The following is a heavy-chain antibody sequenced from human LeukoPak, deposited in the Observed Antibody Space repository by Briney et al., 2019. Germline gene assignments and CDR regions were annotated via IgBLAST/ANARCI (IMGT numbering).Heavy chain of an antibody. CDR2: INHSGST. CDR3: ATLPRIAAPN. D-gene: IGHD6-13*01. V-gene: IGHV4-34*01. J-gene: IGHJ4*02. CDR1: GGSFSGYY. Sequence: SETLSLTCAVYGGSFSGYYWSWIRQPPGKGLEWIGEINHSGSTNYNPSLKSRVTISVDTSKNQFSLKLSSVTAADTAVYYCATLPRIAAPNWGQGTPVTVSS.